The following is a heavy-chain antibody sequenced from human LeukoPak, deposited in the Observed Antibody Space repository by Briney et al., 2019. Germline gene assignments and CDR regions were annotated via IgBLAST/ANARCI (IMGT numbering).Heavy chain of an antibody. V-gene: IGHV1-2*02. CDR3: ASHPLRFLEWLSPDAFDI. Sequence: ASVKVSCKASGYTFTGYYMHWVRQAPGQGLEWMGWINPNSGGTNYAQKFQGRVTMTRDTSISTAYMELSRLRSDDTAVYYCASHPLRFLEWLSPDAFDIWGQGTTVTVSS. CDR2: INPNSGGT. CDR1: GYTFTGYY. J-gene: IGHJ3*02. D-gene: IGHD3-3*01.